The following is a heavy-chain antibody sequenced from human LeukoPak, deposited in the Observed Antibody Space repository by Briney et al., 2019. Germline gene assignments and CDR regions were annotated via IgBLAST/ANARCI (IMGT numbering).Heavy chain of an antibody. CDR2: MNPNSGNT. CDR3: ARGYYGS. J-gene: IGHJ5*02. V-gene: IGHV1-8*01. Sequence: ASVKVSCKASGYTFTSYHINWVRQATGRGLGWMGWMNPNSGNTAYAQKFQGRVTMTRNTSISTAYMELSSLRSEDTAVYYCARGYYGSWGQGTLVTVSS. CDR1: GYTFTSYH. D-gene: IGHD3-10*01.